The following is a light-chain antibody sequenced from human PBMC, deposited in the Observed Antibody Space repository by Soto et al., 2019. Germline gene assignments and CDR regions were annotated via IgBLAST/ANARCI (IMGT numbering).Light chain of an antibody. CDR2: GAS. CDR1: QSVTSNY. Sequence: EIVLTQSPGTLSLSPGERATHSCGASQSVTSNYLAWYQQKPGQAPRLLIFGASIRVKGIPDRFIGSGSGTDFTLTISRLEPEDFAVYYCQHYVTSLTTFGQGTKVEVK. J-gene: IGKJ1*01. V-gene: IGKV3-20*01. CDR3: QHYVTSLTT.